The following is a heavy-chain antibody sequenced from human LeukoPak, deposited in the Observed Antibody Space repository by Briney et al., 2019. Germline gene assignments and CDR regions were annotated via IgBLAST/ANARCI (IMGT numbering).Heavy chain of an antibody. D-gene: IGHD3-10*01. Sequence: SETLSLTCAVSGGSISSSSYYWGWVRQPPGKGLEWIGSMYYSGSTYYNPSLKSRVTISVDTSKNQFSLKLSSVTAADTAVYYCARDLTMVRGVGYFDYWGQGTLVTVSS. V-gene: IGHV4-39*07. CDR3: ARDLTMVRGVGYFDY. J-gene: IGHJ4*02. CDR2: MYYSGST. CDR1: GGSISSSSYY.